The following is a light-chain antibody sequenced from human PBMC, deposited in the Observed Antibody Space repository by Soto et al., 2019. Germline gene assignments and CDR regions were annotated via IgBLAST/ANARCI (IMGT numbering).Light chain of an antibody. V-gene: IGLV2-14*01. CDR3: FSFTTTCTHV. J-gene: IGLJ1*01. CDR1: SSDIGAYDY. CDR2: EVN. Sequence: QSALTQPASLSGSPGQSITISCTGTSSDIGAYDYVSWFQQHPGKAPKLMISEVNNRPSGVSNRFSGSKSGNTAYLTISGRQVEDEAEYFCFSFTTTCTHVFGTGTKLTVL.